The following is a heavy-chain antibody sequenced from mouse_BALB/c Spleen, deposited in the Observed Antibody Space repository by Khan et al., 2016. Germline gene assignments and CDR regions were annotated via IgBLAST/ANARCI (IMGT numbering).Heavy chain of an antibody. D-gene: IGHD2-12*01. CDR3: SGEISYHTSRGFAY. CDR2: IDPENGHT. V-gene: IGHV14-1*02. Sequence: VQLKESGAELVRPGALVKLSCKASGFNIKDYYLHWVKQRPEQGLEWVGWIDPENGHTIYDPKFQGKASMTADTSSNTAYLQLSSLTSEDTAVYSCSGEISYHTSRGFAYWGQGTLVTVSA. CDR1: GFNIKDYY. J-gene: IGHJ3*01.